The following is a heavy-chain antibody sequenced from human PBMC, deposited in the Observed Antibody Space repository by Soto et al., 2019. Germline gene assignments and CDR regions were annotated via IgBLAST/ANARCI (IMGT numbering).Heavy chain of an antibody. CDR1: GGSFSGYY. CDR3: AVRYYGSGRTDEDYYYGMDV. Sequence: SETLSLTCAVYGGSFSGYYWSWIRQPPGKGLEWIGEINHSGSTNYNPSLKSRVTISVDTSKNQFSLKLSSVTAADTAVYYCAVRYYGSGRTDEDYYYGMDVWGQGTTVTVSS. J-gene: IGHJ6*02. V-gene: IGHV4-34*01. D-gene: IGHD3-10*01. CDR2: INHSGST.